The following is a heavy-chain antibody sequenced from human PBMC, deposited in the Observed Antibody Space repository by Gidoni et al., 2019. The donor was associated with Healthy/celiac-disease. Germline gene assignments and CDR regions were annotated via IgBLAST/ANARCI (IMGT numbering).Heavy chain of an antibody. CDR1: GGSISSYY. J-gene: IGHJ4*02. CDR2: IYYSGST. D-gene: IGHD6-13*01. CDR3: ARGQYSSSWYFPYYFDY. V-gene: IGHV4-59*01. Sequence: QVQLQESGPGLVKPSETLSLTCTVSGGSISSYYWSWIRQPPGKGLEWIGYIYYSGSTNYNPSLKSRVTISVDTSKNQFSLKLSSVTAADTAVYYCARGQYSSSWYFPYYFDYWGQGTLVTVSS.